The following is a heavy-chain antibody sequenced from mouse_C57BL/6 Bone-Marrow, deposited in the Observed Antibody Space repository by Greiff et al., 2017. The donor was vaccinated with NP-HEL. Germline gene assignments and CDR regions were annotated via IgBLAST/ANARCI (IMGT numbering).Heavy chain of an antibody. J-gene: IGHJ3*01. D-gene: IGHD2-5*01. Sequence: EVKLQESGPELVKPGASVKIPCKASGYTFTDYNMDWVKQSHGKSLEWIGDINPNNGGTIYNQKFKGKATLTVDKSSSTAYMELRSLTSEDTAVYYCAYYSNYGFAYWGQGTLVTVSA. CDR3: AYYSNYGFAY. CDR2: INPNNGGT. CDR1: GYTFTDYN. V-gene: IGHV1-18*01.